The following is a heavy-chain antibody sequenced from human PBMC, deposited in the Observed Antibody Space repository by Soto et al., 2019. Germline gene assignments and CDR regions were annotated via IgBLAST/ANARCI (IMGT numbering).Heavy chain of an antibody. CDR2: IRRKAEGFAI. CDR3: TRYYFEMLCEVDYGLDV. CDR1: GFVFSVSD. V-gene: IGHV3-73*01. J-gene: IGHJ6*02. Sequence: EVQLVESGGGVVQPGGSLRLSCVGSGFVFSVSDIQWVRQASGKGLEWVGGIRRKAEGFAIAYSASLEGRFTVSRDDSTNTPYLQMKSQKTEDTAVYYCTRYYFEMLCEVDYGLDVWVQGSTFTVS. D-gene: IGHD3-10*01.